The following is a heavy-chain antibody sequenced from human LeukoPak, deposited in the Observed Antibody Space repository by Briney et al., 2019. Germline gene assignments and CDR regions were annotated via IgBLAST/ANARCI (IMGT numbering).Heavy chain of an antibody. D-gene: IGHD4-17*01. J-gene: IGHJ5*02. Sequence: SETLSLTCTVSGGSISSSSYYWGWIRQPPGKGLEWIGSIYYSGSTYYNPSLKSRVTISVDTSKNQFSLKLSSVTAADTAVYYCARHPYGDFGFDPWGQGTLVTVSS. CDR3: ARHPYGDFGFDP. V-gene: IGHV4-39*01. CDR1: GGSISSSSYY. CDR2: IYYSGST.